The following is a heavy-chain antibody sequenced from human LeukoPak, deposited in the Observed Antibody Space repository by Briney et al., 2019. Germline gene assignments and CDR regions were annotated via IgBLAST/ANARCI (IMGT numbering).Heavy chain of an antibody. D-gene: IGHD2/OR15-2a*01. J-gene: IGHJ4*02. Sequence: PGVSLPLSCAASGCTVSNNYMSWVRQAPAKGLEGVSIVYIDGSTYYIDSVKGRFAISRDNSKSTLFLHMSSLRVEDTAIYYCAKRDISDSSTYSPLFDCWGQGALVTVSS. V-gene: IGHV3-53*01. CDR1: GCTVSNNY. CDR2: VYIDGST. CDR3: AKRDISDSSTYSPLFDC.